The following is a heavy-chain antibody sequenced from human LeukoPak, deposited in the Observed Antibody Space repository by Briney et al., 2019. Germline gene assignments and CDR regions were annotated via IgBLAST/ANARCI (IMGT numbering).Heavy chain of an antibody. D-gene: IGHD1-26*01. CDR1: GYTFTSYG. CDR3: AKGDRILGAFQH. Sequence: ASVKVSCKASGYTFTSYGISWVRQAPGQGLEWMGWISAYNGNTNYAQKLQGRVTMTTDTSTSTAYMELSRLRSDDTAVYYCAKGDRILGAFQHWARAPWSPSPQ. V-gene: IGHV1-18*01. J-gene: IGHJ1*01. CDR2: ISAYNGNT.